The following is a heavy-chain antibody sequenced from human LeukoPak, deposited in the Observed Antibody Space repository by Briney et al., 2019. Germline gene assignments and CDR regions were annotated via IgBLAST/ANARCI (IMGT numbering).Heavy chain of an antibody. CDR2: ISAYNGNT. D-gene: IGHD2-15*01. CDR1: GGTFSSYA. V-gene: IGHV1-18*01. CDR3: ASCISGGSCNPDY. Sequence: ASVKVSCKASGGTFSSYAISWVRQAPGQGLEWMGWISAYNGNTNYAQKLQGRVTMTTDTSTSTAYMELRSLRSDDTAVYYCASCISGGSCNPDYWGQGTLVTVSS. J-gene: IGHJ4*02.